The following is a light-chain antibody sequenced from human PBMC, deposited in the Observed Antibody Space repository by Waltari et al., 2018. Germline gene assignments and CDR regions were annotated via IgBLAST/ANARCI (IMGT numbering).Light chain of an antibody. CDR2: GAS. Sequence: EIVLTPSPGTLSLSTGERATLSCRASQSVSRSLAWYQQKPGQAPRLLIYGASSRATGVPDRFSGSGSGTDFSLTISRLEPEDFAVYYCQHYVRLPVSFGQGTKVEIK. J-gene: IGKJ1*01. CDR1: QSVSRS. V-gene: IGKV3-20*01. CDR3: QHYVRLPVS.